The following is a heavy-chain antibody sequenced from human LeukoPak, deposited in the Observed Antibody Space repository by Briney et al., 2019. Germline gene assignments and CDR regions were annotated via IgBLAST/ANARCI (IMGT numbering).Heavy chain of an antibody. D-gene: IGHD1-26*01. CDR1: GFTFSSYS. CDR2: ISSSSSYI. J-gene: IGHJ3*02. CDR3: ARDRHSGSYPDAFDI. V-gene: IGHV3-21*01. Sequence: GGSLRLSCAASGFTFSSYSMNWIRQAPGKGLEWVSSISSSSSYIYYADSVKGRFTISRDNAKNSLYLQMNSLRAEDTAVYYCARDRHSGSYPDAFDIWGQGTMVTVSS.